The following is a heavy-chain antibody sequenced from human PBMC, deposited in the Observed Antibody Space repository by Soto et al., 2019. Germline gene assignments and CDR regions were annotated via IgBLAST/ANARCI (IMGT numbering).Heavy chain of an antibody. V-gene: IGHV1-8*01. CDR3: ARRAETNGWNGFGADKYYFDF. CDR2: MNPNTGNS. Sequence: ASVKVSCKAFGYTFTSYDIYWVRQATGQGLEWMGWMNPNTGNSAYAQKFQGRVTVTSDTSINTVHMELSSLRSEDTAVYYCARRAETNGWNGFGADKYYFDFWGQGTLVTV. J-gene: IGHJ4*02. D-gene: IGHD1-1*01. CDR1: GYTFTSYD.